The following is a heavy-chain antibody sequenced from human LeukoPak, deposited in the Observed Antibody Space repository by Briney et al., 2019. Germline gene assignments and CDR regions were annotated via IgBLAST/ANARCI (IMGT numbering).Heavy chain of an antibody. D-gene: IGHD6-13*01. CDR3: ARQAYSSNLGWFDP. Sequence: PSETLSLTCTVSGGSISSYYWSWIRQPPGKGLEWIGYIYYSGSTYYNPSLKSRVTISVDTSKNQLSLKLSSVTAADTAVYYCARQAYSSNLGWFDPWGQGTLVTVSS. J-gene: IGHJ5*02. V-gene: IGHV4-59*08. CDR2: IYYSGST. CDR1: GGSISSYY.